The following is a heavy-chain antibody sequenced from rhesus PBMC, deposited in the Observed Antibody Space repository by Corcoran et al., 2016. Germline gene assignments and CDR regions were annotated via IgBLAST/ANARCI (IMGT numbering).Heavy chain of an antibody. Sequence: QVQLQELGPGLVKPSETLSLTCAVSGGSISGGYDWSWIRQPPGKGLGWIGYIYGSRGSNNYNPSLKNRVTMSKDTSKNQFSLKLSSVTAADTAVYYCARFYGSSYWGQGVLVTVSS. J-gene: IGHJ4*01. V-gene: IGHV4-76*01. CDR2: IYGSRGSN. CDR3: ARFYGSSY. D-gene: IGHD4-29*01. CDR1: GGSISGGYD.